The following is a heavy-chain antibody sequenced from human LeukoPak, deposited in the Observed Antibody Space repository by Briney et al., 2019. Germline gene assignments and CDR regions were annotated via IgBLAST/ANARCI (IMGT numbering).Heavy chain of an antibody. CDR1: GFTFSSYW. CDR2: IKQEGSEK. V-gene: IGHV3-7*03. D-gene: IGHD2-15*01. CDR3: ARGLDIVVVVAATTAIDY. Sequence: PGGSLRLSCAASGFTFSSYWMSWVRQAPGKGLEWVANIKQEGSEKYYVDSVKGRFTISRDNAKNSLYLQMNSLRAEDTAVYYCARGLDIVVVVAATTAIDYWGQGTLVTVSS. J-gene: IGHJ4*02.